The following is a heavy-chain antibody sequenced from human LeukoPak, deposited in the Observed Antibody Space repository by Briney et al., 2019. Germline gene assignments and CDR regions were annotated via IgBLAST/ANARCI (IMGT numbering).Heavy chain of an antibody. Sequence: PGGSLRLSCAASGFTVSSNYMSWVRQAPGKGLEWVSVIYSGGSTYYADSVKGRFTISRDNSKNTLYLQMNSLRAADTAVYYCAKEYYDSSGYKFDYWGQGTLVTVSS. J-gene: IGHJ4*02. CDR3: AKEYYDSSGYKFDY. CDR1: GFTVSSNY. V-gene: IGHV3-53*01. CDR2: IYSGGST. D-gene: IGHD3-22*01.